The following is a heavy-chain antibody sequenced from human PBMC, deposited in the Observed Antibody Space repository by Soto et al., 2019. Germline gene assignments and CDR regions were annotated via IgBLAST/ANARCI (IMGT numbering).Heavy chain of an antibody. CDR3: VRDLDGSGSYYTDY. CDR1: GYNFINYG. D-gene: IGHD3-10*01. V-gene: IGHV1-18*01. Sequence: QVHLVQSGVEVKKPGASVKVSCKASGYNFINYGITWVRQAPGQGLEWMGWIRVHKGNTNYAQKFQGRVTMTTDTSTSTAYMELRSLRPDDTAVYYSVRDLDGSGSYYTDYWGPGTLVIVSS. J-gene: IGHJ4*02. CDR2: IRVHKGNT.